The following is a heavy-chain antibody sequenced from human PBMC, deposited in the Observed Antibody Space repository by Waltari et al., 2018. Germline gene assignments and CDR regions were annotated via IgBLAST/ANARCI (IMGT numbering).Heavy chain of an antibody. CDR3: AKTIRFSERLPFDS. CDR1: GFPCRCYG. CDR2: VGATGDWT. J-gene: IGHJ4*02. V-gene: IGHV3-23*01. Sequence: EVQILESGGGLVQPGESLGLSCAASGFPCRCYGLHWVRQAPGKGLEWVSGVGATGDWTYYADSVKGRFTIARDNSKNFLYLKMNRLRGDDTAVYYCAKTIRFSERLPFDSWGQGTLVTVSS. D-gene: IGHD3-3*01.